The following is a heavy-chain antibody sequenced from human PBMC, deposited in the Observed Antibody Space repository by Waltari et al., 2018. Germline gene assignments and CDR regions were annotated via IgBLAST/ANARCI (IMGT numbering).Heavy chain of an antibody. Sequence: QVQLVQSGAEGKKPGASVKVSCKVSGYTLTELSMHWVRQAPGQGLEWMGVSTPIFGTANYAQKFKGRVTITADESTSTAYMELSSLRSEDTAVYYCARSFEEFTLNYYYYGMDVWGQGTTVTVSS. CDR2: STPIFGTA. V-gene: IGHV1-69*13. CDR1: GYTLTELS. D-gene: IGHD3-16*01. J-gene: IGHJ6*02. CDR3: ARSFEEFTLNYYYYGMDV.